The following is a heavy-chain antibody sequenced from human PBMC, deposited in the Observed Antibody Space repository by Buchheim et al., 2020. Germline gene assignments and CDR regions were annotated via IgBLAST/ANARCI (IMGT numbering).Heavy chain of an antibody. J-gene: IGHJ4*02. CDR2: IYYSGSN. V-gene: IGHV4-59*08. CDR3: AGSLGYCSGGSCYGERQGFDY. Sequence: QVQLQESGPGLVKPSETLSLTCTVSGGSISSYYWSWIRQPPGKGMEWVGYIYYSGSNNYNPSLKSRVTISVDTSKNQFSLKLSSVTAADTAVYYCAGSLGYCSGGSCYGERQGFDYWGQGTL. D-gene: IGHD2-15*01. CDR1: GGSISSYY.